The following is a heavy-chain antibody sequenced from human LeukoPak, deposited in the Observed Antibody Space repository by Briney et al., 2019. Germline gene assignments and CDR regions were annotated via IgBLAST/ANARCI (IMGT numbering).Heavy chain of an antibody. V-gene: IGHV1-46*01. J-gene: IGHJ3*02. CDR2: INPSGGST. CDR1: GYTFTSYY. CDR3: ARISGPDAFDI. D-gene: IGHD1-26*01. Sequence: PGGSLRLSCAASGYTFTSYYMHWVRQAPGQGLEWMGIINPSGGSTSYAQKFQGRVTMTRDMSTSTVYMELSSLRSEDTAVYYCARISGPDAFDIWGQGTMVTVSS.